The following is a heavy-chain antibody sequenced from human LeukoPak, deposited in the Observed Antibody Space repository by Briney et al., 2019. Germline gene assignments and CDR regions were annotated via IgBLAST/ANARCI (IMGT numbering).Heavy chain of an antibody. CDR2: MNPNSGNT. CDR3: AREVVVAATEFDP. V-gene: IGHV1-8*03. D-gene: IGHD2-15*01. CDR1: GYIFTSYD. J-gene: IGHJ5*02. Sequence: ASVKVSCKASGYIFTSYDINWVRQATGQGLEWMGWMNPNSGNTGYAQKFQGRVTITRNTSISTAYMELSSLRSEDTAVYYCAREVVVAATEFDPWGQGTLVTVSS.